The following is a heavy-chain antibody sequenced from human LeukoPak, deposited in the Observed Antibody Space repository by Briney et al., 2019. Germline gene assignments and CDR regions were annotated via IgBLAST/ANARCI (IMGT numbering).Heavy chain of an antibody. V-gene: IGHV3-53*01. CDR3: ARVGGSYYGANYYGMDV. J-gene: IGHJ6*02. Sequence: GGSLRLSCAASGFTVSSNYMSWVRQAPGKGLEWVSVIYSGGSTYYADSAKGRFTISRDNSKNTLYLQMNSLRAEDTAVYYCARVGGSYYGANYYGMDVWGQGTTVTVSS. CDR1: GFTVSSNY. D-gene: IGHD1-26*01. CDR2: IYSGGST.